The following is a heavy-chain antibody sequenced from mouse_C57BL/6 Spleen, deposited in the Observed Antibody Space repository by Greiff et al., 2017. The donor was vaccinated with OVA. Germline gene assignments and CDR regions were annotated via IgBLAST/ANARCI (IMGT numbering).Heavy chain of an antibody. CDR3: AREDYYGSPLAY. CDR2: IYPGDGDT. J-gene: IGHJ3*01. Sequence: VKLMESGPELVKPGASVKISCKASGYAFSSSWMNWVKQRPGKGLEWIGRIYPGDGDTNYNGKFKGKATLTADKSSSTAYMQLSSLTSEDSAVYFCAREDYYGSPLAYWGQGTLVTVSA. CDR1: GYAFSSSW. V-gene: IGHV1-82*01. D-gene: IGHD1-1*01.